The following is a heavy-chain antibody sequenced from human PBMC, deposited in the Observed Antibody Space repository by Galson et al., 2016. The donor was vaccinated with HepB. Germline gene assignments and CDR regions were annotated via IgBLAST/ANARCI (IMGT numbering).Heavy chain of an antibody. V-gene: IGHV3-11*01. CDR2: ISTTSNTI. J-gene: IGHJ5*02. D-gene: IGHD3-16*01. Sequence: SLRLSCAASGFTFNDYYMSWFRQAPGEGLEWIAYISTTSNTIYYADSVKGRFTITRDNAKNSLYLKMNSLTVQDTALYYCARDLRGRRSNNWFDPWGQGTLVTVSS. CDR3: ARDLRGRRSNNWFDP. CDR1: GFTFNDYY.